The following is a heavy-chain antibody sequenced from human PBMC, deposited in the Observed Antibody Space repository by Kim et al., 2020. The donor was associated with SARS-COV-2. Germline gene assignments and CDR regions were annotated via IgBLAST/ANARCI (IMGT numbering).Heavy chain of an antibody. J-gene: IGHJ4*02. CDR3: ASESPYGGNSLDY. D-gene: IGHD4-17*01. V-gene: IGHV3-30*04. CDR1: GFTFSSYA. Sequence: GGSLRLSCAASGFTFSSYAMHWVRQAPGKGLEWVAVISYDGSNKYYADSVKGRFTISRDNSKNTLYLQMNSLRAEDTAVDYCASESPYGGNSLDYCGQGTLVTVSS. CDR2: ISYDGSNK.